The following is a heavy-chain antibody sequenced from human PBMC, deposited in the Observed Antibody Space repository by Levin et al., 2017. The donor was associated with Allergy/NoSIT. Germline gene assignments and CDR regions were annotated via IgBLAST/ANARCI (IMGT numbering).Heavy chain of an antibody. Sequence: ASVKVSCKASGYTFTSYDINWVRQATGQGLEWMGWMNPNSGNTGYAQKFQGRVTMTRNTSISTAYMELSSLRSEDTAVYYCARGPDGIAVAGTDYYYYGMDVWGQGTTVTVSS. D-gene: IGHD6-19*01. CDR1: GYTFTSYD. CDR3: ARGPDGIAVAGTDYYYYGMDV. J-gene: IGHJ6*02. V-gene: IGHV1-8*01. CDR2: MNPNSGNT.